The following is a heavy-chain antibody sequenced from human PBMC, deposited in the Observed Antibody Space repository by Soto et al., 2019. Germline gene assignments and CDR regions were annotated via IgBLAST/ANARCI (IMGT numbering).Heavy chain of an antibody. V-gene: IGHV3-23*01. CDR3: AKDSGLDTRVRGPTLPRWQLDV. CDR2: ISGSGGST. CDR1: GFTFSSYA. J-gene: IGHJ6*02. Sequence: GGSLRLSCAASGFTFSSYAMSWVRQAPGKGLEWVSAISGSGGSTYYADSVKGRFTISRDNSKNTLYLQMNSLRAEDTAVYYCAKDSGLDTRVRGPTLPRWQLDVWGQGTTVTVSS. D-gene: IGHD3-10*01.